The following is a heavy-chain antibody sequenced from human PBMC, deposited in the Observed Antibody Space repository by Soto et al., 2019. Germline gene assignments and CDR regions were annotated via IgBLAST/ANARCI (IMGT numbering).Heavy chain of an antibody. CDR2: IWYDGSNK. V-gene: IGHV3-33*01. CDR1: GFTFSSYG. D-gene: IGHD2-2*01. CDR3: ARDQVVVVPAASLPSGYYYGMDV. J-gene: IGHJ6*02. Sequence: GGSLRLSCAASGFTFSSYGMHWVRQAPGKGLEWVAVIWYDGSNKYYADSVKGRFTISRDNSKNTLYLQMNSLRAEDTALYDCARDQVVVVPAASLPSGYYYGMDVWGQGATVTVSS.